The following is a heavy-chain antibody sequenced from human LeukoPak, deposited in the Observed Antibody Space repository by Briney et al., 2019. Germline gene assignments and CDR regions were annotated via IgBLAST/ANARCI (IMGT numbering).Heavy chain of an antibody. CDR3: ARGDYDSSGYYSPLDY. CDR2: IYHSGST. D-gene: IGHD3-22*01. CDR1: GGSISSGGYS. Sequence: SETLSLTCAVSGGSISSGGYSWSWIRQPPGKGLEWNGYIYHSGSTYYNPSLKSRVTISVDRSKNQFSLKLSSVTAADTAVYYCARGDYDSSGYYSPLDYWGQGTLVTVSS. J-gene: IGHJ4*02. V-gene: IGHV4-30-2*01.